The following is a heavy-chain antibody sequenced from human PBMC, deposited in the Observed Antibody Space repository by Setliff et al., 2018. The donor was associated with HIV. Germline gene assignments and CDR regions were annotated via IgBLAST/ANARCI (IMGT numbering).Heavy chain of an antibody. Sequence: AASVKVSCKTSGYTFTSYHLHWLRQAPGQGLEWMGWINPNSGDTRYAQRFQGRVTMTRDTSTNTAYMELNSLTSDDTAVYYCARDLYSSGWPNWFDPWGQGTLVTVSS. CDR3: ARDLYSSGWPNWFDP. D-gene: IGHD6-19*01. CDR1: GYTFTSYH. V-gene: IGHV1-2*02. J-gene: IGHJ5*02. CDR2: INPNSGDT.